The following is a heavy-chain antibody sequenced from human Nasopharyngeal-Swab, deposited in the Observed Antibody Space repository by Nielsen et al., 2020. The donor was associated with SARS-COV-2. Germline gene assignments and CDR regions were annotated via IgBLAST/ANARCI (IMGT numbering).Heavy chain of an antibody. CDR1: GYSFTSYW. J-gene: IGHJ4*02. CDR2: IYPGDSDT. D-gene: IGHD1-26*01. V-gene: IGHV5-51*01. Sequence: KVSCKGSGYSFTSYWIGWVRQMPGKGLEWMGVIYPGDSDTRYSPSSQGQVTISADKSISTAYLQWSSLKASDTAMYYCSRGNYNPDYWGQGTLVTVSS. CDR3: SRGNYNPDY.